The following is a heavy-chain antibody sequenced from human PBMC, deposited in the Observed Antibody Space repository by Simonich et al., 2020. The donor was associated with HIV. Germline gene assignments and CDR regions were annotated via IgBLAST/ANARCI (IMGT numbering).Heavy chain of an antibody. CDR1: GFTFDDYA. J-gene: IGHJ4*02. D-gene: IGHD3-10*01. Sequence: VQLVESGGGLVQPGRSLRLSCAASGFTFDDYAIHWFRQAPGKGLEWVSGISWNSGSIGYGDSVKGRFTISRDNAKNSLYLQMNSLRAEDTAFYYCAKGGISMVRGVINYWGQGTLVTVSS. V-gene: IGHV3-9*01. CDR2: ISWNSGSI. CDR3: AKGGISMVRGVINY.